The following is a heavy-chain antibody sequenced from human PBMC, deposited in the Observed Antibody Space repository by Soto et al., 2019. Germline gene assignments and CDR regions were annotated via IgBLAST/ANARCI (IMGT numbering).Heavy chain of an antibody. J-gene: IGHJ6*02. CDR2: IFSNDEK. V-gene: IGHV2-26*01. CDR1: GFSLSYARMG. Sequence: GPTLVNPTETLTLTCTVSGFSLSYARMGVSWIRQPPGKALEWLAHIFSNDEKSYSTSLKSRLTISKDTSKSQVVLTMTNMDPVDTATYYCASGGWNYYYYGMDVWGQGTTVTVSS. D-gene: IGHD6-19*01. CDR3: ASGGWNYYYYGMDV.